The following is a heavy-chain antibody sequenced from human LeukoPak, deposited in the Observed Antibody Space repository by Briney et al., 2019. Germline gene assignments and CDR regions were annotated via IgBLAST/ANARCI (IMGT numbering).Heavy chain of an antibody. Sequence: VSVKVSCKVSGYTLTELSMHWVRQAPGKGLEWMGGFDPEDGETIYAQKFQGRVTMTEDTSTDTAYMELSSLRSEDTAVYYCATALRSGWYGGDFDYWGQGTLVTVSS. CDR3: ATALRSGWYGGDFDY. V-gene: IGHV1-24*01. D-gene: IGHD6-19*01. J-gene: IGHJ4*02. CDR1: GYTLTELS. CDR2: FDPEDGET.